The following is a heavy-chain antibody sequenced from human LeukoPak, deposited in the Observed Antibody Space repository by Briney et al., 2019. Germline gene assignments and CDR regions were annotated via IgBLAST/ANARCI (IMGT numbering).Heavy chain of an antibody. Sequence: GGSLRLSCAASGFTFSNYWMSWVRQAPGRGLEWVANIKQDGSGKYYVDSVKGRFTISRDNAENSLYLQMNSLRAEDTAVYYCARGPYDSSGYYFTLWGRGTLVTVSS. CDR3: ARGPYDSSGYYFTL. CDR1: GFTFSNYW. V-gene: IGHV3-7*01. D-gene: IGHD3-22*01. CDR2: IKQDGSGK. J-gene: IGHJ2*01.